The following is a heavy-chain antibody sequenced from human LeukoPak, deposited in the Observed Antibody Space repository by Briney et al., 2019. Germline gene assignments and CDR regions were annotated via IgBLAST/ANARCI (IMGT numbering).Heavy chain of an antibody. D-gene: IGHD3-3*01. CDR3: ARDRAIFGVVIIDVL. CDR1: GLTFSRSW. CDR2: INQDGSET. Sequence: GGSLRLSCAVSGLTFSRSWMSWVRQAPGKGLEWVANINQDGSETYVVDSVKGRFTVSRDNAKNLLYLEMDSLRAEDTAVYYCARDRAIFGVVIIDVLCGQGTLVIVSS. J-gene: IGHJ4*02. V-gene: IGHV3-7*01.